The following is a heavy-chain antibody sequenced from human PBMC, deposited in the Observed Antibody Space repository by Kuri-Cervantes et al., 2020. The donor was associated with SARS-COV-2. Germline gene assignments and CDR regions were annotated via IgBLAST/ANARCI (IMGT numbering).Heavy chain of an antibody. CDR3: AREGCSSPSCYRDWFDP. Sequence: SETLSLTCTVSGGSISSSSYYWGWIRQPPGKGLEWIGSIYYSGSTSYNPSLKSRVTISVDTSKNQFSLKLTSVTAADTAVYYCAREGCSSPSCYRDWFDPWGQGTLVTVSS. V-gene: IGHV4-39*07. CDR2: IYYSGST. J-gene: IGHJ5*02. CDR1: GGSISSSSYY. D-gene: IGHD2-2*01.